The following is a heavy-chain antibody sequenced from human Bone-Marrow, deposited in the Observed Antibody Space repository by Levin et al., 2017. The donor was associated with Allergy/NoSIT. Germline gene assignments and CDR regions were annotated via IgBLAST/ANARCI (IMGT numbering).Heavy chain of an antibody. J-gene: IGHJ5*02. CDR3: ARILGQQLVRSDNWFDP. CDR2: IKQDGSEK. CDR1: GFTFSSYW. Sequence: GESLKISCAASGFTFSSYWMSWVRQAPGKGLEWVANIKQDGSEKYYVDSVKGRFTISRDNAKNSLYLQMNSLRAEDTAVYYCARILGQQLVRSDNWFDPWGQGTLVTVSS. D-gene: IGHD6-13*01. V-gene: IGHV3-7*01.